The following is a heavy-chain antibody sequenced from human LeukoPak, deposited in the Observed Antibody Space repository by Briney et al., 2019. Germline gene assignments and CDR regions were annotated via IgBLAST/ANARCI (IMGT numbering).Heavy chain of an antibody. V-gene: IGHV5-51*01. CDR2: IYPGDADT. D-gene: IGHD2-2*01. CDR1: GYSFTSYW. CDR3: ESGDIVVVPAALDY. Sequence: GESLKISCKGSGYSFTSYWIGWVRQMPGKGLEWRGIIYPGDADTRYSPSFQGQVAISADKSISTAYLQWSSLKTSDTAISYCESGDIVVVPAALDYWGQGTLVTVSS. J-gene: IGHJ4*02.